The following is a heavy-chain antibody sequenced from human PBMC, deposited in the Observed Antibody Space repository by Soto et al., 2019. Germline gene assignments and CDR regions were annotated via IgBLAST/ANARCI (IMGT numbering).Heavy chain of an antibody. CDR2: IYWDGDK. CDR3: AHRATMTILGLMIDNGIWFDP. J-gene: IGHJ5*02. V-gene: IGHV2-5*02. CDR1: GFSLSTSGAA. D-gene: IGHD3-16*01. Sequence: QINLIESGPTLVKPTQTLTLTCTFSGFSLSTSGAAVGWVRQPPGRALEWLALIYWDGDKRYNASLGNRLTITKDTSMNQVVLTLTNVDPADTATYYCAHRATMTILGLMIDNGIWFDPWGQGTRVIVSS.